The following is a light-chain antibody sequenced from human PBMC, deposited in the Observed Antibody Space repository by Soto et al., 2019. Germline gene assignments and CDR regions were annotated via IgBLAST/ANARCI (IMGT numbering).Light chain of an antibody. Sequence: QSVLTQPASVSGSPGQSITIYCTGTSSDVGAYDFVSWYQKHPDKAPKLMIYEVSNRPSGVSNRFSGSKSVNTSTLTISGLQAEDEADYYCSSYTGSSTQVFGTGTKLTVL. CDR1: SSDVGAYDF. J-gene: IGLJ1*01. CDR2: EVS. CDR3: SSYTGSSTQV. V-gene: IGLV2-14*03.